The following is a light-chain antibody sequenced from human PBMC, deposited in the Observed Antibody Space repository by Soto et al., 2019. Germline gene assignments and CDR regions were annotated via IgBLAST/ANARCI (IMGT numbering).Light chain of an antibody. CDR1: QSVNSN. Sequence: IVMTQSPATLSVSPGERATLSCRASQSVNSNLAWYQQKPGQAPRLLISGASSRATGIPARFSGSGSGTEFTLTISRLQSEDFAVYYCQQYNNWTPLTFGGGTKVEIK. CDR2: GAS. V-gene: IGKV3D-15*01. CDR3: QQYNNWTPLT. J-gene: IGKJ4*01.